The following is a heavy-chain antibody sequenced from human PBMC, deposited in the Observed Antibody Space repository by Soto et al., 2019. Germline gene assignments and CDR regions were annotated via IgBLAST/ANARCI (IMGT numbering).Heavy chain of an antibody. CDR2: IYYSGST. Sequence: PSETLSLTCTVSGGSISSYYWSWIRQPPGKGLEWIGYIYYSGSTNYNPSLKSRVTISVDTSKNQFSLKLSSVTAADTAVYYCARRGAYDWGGMDVWGQGTTVTVSS. V-gene: IGHV4-59*01. J-gene: IGHJ6*02. D-gene: IGHD3-9*01. CDR1: GGSISSYY. CDR3: ARRGAYDWGGMDV.